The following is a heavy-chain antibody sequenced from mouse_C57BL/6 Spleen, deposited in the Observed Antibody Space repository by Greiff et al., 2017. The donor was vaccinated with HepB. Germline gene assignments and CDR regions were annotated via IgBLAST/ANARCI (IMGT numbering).Heavy chain of an antibody. CDR3: ARRETIDY. J-gene: IGHJ2*01. CDR1: GYTFTSYW. CDR2: IDPSDSYT. D-gene: IGHD2-13*01. Sequence: QVQLQQPGAELVRPGTSVKLSCKASGYTFTSYWMHWVKQRPGQGLEWIGVIDPSDSYTNYNQKFKGKATLTVDTSSSTAYMQLSSLTSEDSAVYYCARRETIDYWGQGTTLTVSS. V-gene: IGHV1-59*01.